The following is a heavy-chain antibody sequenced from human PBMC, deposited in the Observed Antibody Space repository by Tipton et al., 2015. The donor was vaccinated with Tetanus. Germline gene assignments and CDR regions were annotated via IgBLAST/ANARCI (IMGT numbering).Heavy chain of an antibody. V-gene: IGHV1-69*06. CDR2: ISPIFGTA. Sequence: QVQLVQSGAEVKKPGSSVKVSCKASGGTFSSYAISWVRQAPGQGLEWMGGISPIFGTANYAQKFQGRVTITADKSTSTAYMVLSSLRSDDTVLYFCARLLVTAKDAFDIWGQETMVTVSS. J-gene: IGHJ3*02. D-gene: IGHD2-21*02. CDR3: ARLLVTAKDAFDI. CDR1: GGTFSSYA.